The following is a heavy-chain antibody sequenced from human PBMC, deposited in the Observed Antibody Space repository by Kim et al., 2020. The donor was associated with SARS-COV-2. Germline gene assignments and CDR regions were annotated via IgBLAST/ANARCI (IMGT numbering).Heavy chain of an antibody. D-gene: IGHD3-10*01. Sequence: SETLSLTCAVYGGSFSGYYWSWIRQPPGKGLEWIGEINHSGSTNYNPSLKSRVTISVDTSKNQFSLKLSSVTAADTAVYYCARGGGWFGELLGFDYWGQGTLVTVSS. CDR1: GGSFSGYY. CDR2: INHSGST. J-gene: IGHJ4*02. V-gene: IGHV4-34*01. CDR3: ARGGGWFGELLGFDY.